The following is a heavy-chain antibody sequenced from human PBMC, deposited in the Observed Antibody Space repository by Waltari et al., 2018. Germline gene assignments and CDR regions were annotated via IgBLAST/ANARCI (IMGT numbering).Heavy chain of an antibody. D-gene: IGHD3-10*01. CDR3: ARVLRGSGSSMDV. V-gene: IGHV3-21*01. J-gene: IGHJ6*02. Sequence: APGKGLEWCSSISSSSSYIYYADSVKGRFTIARDNAKNSLYLQMNSLRAEDTAVYYCARVLRGSGSSMDVWGQGTTVTVSS. CDR2: ISSSSSYI.